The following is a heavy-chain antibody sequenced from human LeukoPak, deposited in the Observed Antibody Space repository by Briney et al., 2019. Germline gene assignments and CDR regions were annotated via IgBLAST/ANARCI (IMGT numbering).Heavy chain of an antibody. J-gene: IGHJ4*02. V-gene: IGHV3-53*01. CDR1: GFTVSSNQ. CDR2: IYGSGST. CDR3: VQIPGGGY. D-gene: IGHD5-24*01. Sequence: GGSLRLSCTASGFTVSSNQMTWVRQAPGKGLEWVSIIYGSGSTYYADSVKGRFTISRDNSKDMVYLQLNSLRAEDTAIFYCVQIPGGGYWGQGTLVTVSS.